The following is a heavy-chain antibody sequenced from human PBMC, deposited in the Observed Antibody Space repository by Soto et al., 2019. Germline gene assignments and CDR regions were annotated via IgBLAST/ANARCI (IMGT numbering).Heavy chain of an antibody. V-gene: IGHV1-69*01. D-gene: IGHD3-16*01. CDR1: GGLFSSFA. CDR3: ARGGGPYVWFNEF. Sequence: QEQLVQSGAEVKKPGSSVKVSCKDSGGLFSSFAISWVRQAPGQGLEWMGGIIPVFGTTNYAQKFQGRVTITADESTNTAYMGLSSLTSDDTAMYYWARGGGPYVWFNEFWGQGTQVTVSS. J-gene: IGHJ4*02. CDR2: IIPVFGTT.